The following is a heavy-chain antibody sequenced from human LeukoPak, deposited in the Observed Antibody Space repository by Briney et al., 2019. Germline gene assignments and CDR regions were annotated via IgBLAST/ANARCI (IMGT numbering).Heavy chain of an antibody. Sequence: GGSLRLSCVASGFTFDTYLMDWVRQAPGKGPVWVSRIDGDGGNPSYADSVKGRFTISRDNAKNTLYLQMNSLRAEDTAAYYCTRDSGAERRYFDLWGRGTLVTVS. V-gene: IGHV3-74*01. J-gene: IGHJ2*01. D-gene: IGHD7-27*01. CDR1: GFTFDTYL. CDR2: IDGDGGNP. CDR3: TRDSGAERRYFDL.